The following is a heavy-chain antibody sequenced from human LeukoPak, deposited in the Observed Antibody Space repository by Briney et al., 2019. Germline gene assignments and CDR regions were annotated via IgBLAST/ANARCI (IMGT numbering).Heavy chain of an antibody. J-gene: IGHJ4*02. CDR3: ARSGKIAVAGKNDY. D-gene: IGHD6-19*01. CDR1: GFTFSSYA. Sequence: GGSLRLSCAASGFTFSSYAMHWVRQAPGKGLEWVAVISYDGSNKYYADSVKGRFTISRDNSKNTLYLQMNSLRAEDTAVYYCARSGKIAVAGKNDYWGQGTLVTVSS. V-gene: IGHV3-30-3*01. CDR2: ISYDGSNK.